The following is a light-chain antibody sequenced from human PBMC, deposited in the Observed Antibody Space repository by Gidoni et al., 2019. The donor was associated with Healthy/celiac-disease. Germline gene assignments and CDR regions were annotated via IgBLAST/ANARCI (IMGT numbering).Light chain of an antibody. J-gene: IGLJ2*01. CDR3: QAWDSSTVV. Sequence: SYELTQPPSVSVSPGQTASITCSGDKLGDKYACWYQQKPGQSPVLVIYQESKRPSGFPERFSGSNSRNTATLTISGTQAMDEADYYCQAWDSSTVVFGGGTKLTVL. CDR1: KLGDKY. CDR2: QES. V-gene: IGLV3-1*01.